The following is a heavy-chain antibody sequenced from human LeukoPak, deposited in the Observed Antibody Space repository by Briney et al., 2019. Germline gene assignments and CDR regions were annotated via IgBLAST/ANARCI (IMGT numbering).Heavy chain of an antibody. D-gene: IGHD1-26*01. CDR1: GFTVSSNY. Sequence: GGSLRLSCAASGFTVSSNYMSWVRQAPGKGLEWVSVIYSGGSTYYADSVKGRFTISRDNSKNTLYLQMNSLRVGDTAVYYCLTVVETTIAAFDIWGQGTMVTVSS. CDR2: IYSGGST. CDR3: LTVVETTIAAFDI. V-gene: IGHV3-66*01. J-gene: IGHJ3*02.